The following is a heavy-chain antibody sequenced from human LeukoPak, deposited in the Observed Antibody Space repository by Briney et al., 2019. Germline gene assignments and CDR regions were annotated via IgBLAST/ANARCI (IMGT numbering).Heavy chain of an antibody. CDR3: ARAIYPDTVSTGGTVFDP. D-gene: IGHD4-11*01. CDR2: MNPNSVNT. CDR1: GYTFTSYD. J-gene: IGHJ5*02. V-gene: IGHV1-8*03. Sequence: ASVKVSCTASGYTFTSYDIDLVRQATGQGLEWMGWMNPNSVNTGYAETIQSRVPITRNNSTSTANVELSSLRSERTALCYGARAIYPDTVSTGGTVFDPWGQGTLVTVSS.